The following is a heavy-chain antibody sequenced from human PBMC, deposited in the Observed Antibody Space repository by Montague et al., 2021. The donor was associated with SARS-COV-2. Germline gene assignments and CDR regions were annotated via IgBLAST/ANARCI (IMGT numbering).Heavy chain of an antibody. J-gene: IGHJ4*02. CDR3: ARDAAVAGIDD. V-gene: IGHV4-34*01. CDR1: GGSFSGYY. D-gene: IGHD6-19*01. CDR2: INHSGST. Sequence: SETLSLTCAVSGGSFSGYYWSWIRQPPGKGLEWIGEINHSGSTNYNPSLKSRVTISVDTSKNQFSLKLSSVTAADTAVYYCARDAAVAGIDDWGQGTLVTVSS.